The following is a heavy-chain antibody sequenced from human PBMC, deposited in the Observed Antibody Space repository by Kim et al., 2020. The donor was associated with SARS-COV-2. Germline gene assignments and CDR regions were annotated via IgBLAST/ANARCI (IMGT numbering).Heavy chain of an antibody. CDR3: AREGRYYDSSGYSRFGEAFDP. D-gene: IGHD3-22*01. V-gene: IGHV4-34*01. CDR1: GGSFSGYY. J-gene: IGHJ5*02. Sequence: SETLSLTCAVYGGSFSGYYWSWIRQPPGKGLEWIGEINHSGSTTYNPSLTSRVTISVDTSKNQFSLKLSSVTAADTAVYYCAREGRYYDSSGYSRFGEAFDPWGQGTLVTVSS. CDR2: INHSGST.